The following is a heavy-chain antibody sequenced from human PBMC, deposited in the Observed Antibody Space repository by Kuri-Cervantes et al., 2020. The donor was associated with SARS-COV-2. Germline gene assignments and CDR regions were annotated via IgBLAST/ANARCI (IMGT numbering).Heavy chain of an antibody. CDR3: ARDQYGSGGMGNY. V-gene: IGHV1-69*05. D-gene: IGHD3-10*01. J-gene: IGHJ4*02. CDR2: IIPIFGTA. CDR1: GYTLTGYY. Sequence: SVKVSCKASGYTLTGYYMHWVRQAPGQGLEWMGGIIPIFGTANYAQKFQGRVTITTDESTSTAYMELSSLRSEDTAVYYRARDQYGSGGMGNYWGQGTLVTVSS.